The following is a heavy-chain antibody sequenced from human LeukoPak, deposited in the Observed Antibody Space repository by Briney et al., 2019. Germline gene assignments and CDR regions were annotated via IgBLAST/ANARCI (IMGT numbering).Heavy chain of an antibody. CDR2: ISRSGVAT. V-gene: IGHV3-23*01. Sequence: GGSLRLSCAASGFIFSSYGMTWVRQAPGKGLEWVSTISRSGVATYYANSVKGRFTISRDNSKNTVYLQMNSLRAEDTAIYYCAKHSHDGSAPYYEVQLDYWGQGTLVTVSS. D-gene: IGHD3-22*01. CDR1: GFIFSSYG. J-gene: IGHJ4*02. CDR3: AKHSHDGSAPYYEVQLDY.